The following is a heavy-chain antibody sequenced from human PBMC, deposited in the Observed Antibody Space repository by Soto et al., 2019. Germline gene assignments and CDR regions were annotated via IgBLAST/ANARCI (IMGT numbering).Heavy chain of an antibody. CDR3: ARDTAMARDAFDI. Sequence: QVQLVQSGAEVKKPGASVKVSCKASGYTFTSYYMHWVRQAPGQGLEWMGIINPSGGSTSYAQKFQGRVTMTKDTSTSTVYMELSSLRSEDTAVYYCARDTAMARDAFDIWGQGTMVTVSS. CDR2: INPSGGST. V-gene: IGHV1-46*01. D-gene: IGHD5-18*01. J-gene: IGHJ3*02. CDR1: GYTFTSYY.